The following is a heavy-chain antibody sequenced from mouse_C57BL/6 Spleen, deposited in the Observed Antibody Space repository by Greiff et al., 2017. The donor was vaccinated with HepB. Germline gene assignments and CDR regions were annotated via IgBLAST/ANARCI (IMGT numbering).Heavy chain of an antibody. V-gene: IGHV1-26*01. J-gene: IGHJ2*01. Sequence: EVQLQQSGPELVKPGASVKISCKASGYTFTDYYMNWVKQSHGKSLEWIGAINPKNGGTSYNQKFKGKATLTVHKSSSTAYMELRILTSEDSAVYYCARSNLDYLDYWGQGTTLTVSS. CDR1: GYTFTDYY. CDR3: ARSNLDYLDY. CDR2: INPKNGGT.